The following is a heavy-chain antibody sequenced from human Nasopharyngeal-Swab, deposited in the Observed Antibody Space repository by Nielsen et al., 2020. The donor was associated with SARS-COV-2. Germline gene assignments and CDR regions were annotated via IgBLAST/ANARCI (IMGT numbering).Heavy chain of an antibody. J-gene: IGHJ6*03. CDR2: INHSGST. CDR3: ARRGGVVPAAIPYYYYYMDV. D-gene: IGHD2-2*02. Sequence: SETLSLTCTVSGGSISSSSYYWGWIRQPPGKGLEWIGEINHSGSTNYNPSLKSRVTISVDTSKNQFSLKLSSVTAADTAVYYCARRGGVVPAAIPYYYYYMDVWGKGTTVTVSS. V-gene: IGHV4-39*07. CDR1: GGSISSSSYY.